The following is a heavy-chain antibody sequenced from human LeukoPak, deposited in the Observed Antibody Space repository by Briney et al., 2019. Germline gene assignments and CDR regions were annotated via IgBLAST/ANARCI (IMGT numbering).Heavy chain of an antibody. Sequence: PSGTLSLTCAVSGGSISSSNWWSWVRQPPGKGLEWIGEIYHSGSTNYNPSLKSRVTISVDKSKNQFSLKLSSVTAADTAVYYCARDEEGSGWYLHRRAWFDPWGQGTLVTVSS. CDR3: ARDEEGSGWYLHRRAWFDP. CDR2: IYHSGST. CDR1: GGSISSSNW. D-gene: IGHD6-19*01. V-gene: IGHV4-4*02. J-gene: IGHJ5*02.